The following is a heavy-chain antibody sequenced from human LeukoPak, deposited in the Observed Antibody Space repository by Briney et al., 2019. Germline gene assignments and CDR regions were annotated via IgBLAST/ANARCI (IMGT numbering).Heavy chain of an antibody. CDR3: ARGPPRGKYYYMDV. V-gene: IGHV3-13*01. J-gene: IGHJ6*03. CDR1: GFTFSSFD. CDR2: IGTASDT. D-gene: IGHD1-1*01. Sequence: GGSLRLSCAASGFTFSSFDVHWVRHPTGQGLEWVSTIGTASDTYYPGSVEGRFTLSRDNAKDSLYLQMNSLTAGDTAVYYCARGPPRGKYYYMDVWGKGTTVTVSS.